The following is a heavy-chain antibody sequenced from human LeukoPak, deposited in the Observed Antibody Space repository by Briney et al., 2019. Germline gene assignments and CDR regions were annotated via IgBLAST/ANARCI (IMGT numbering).Heavy chain of an antibody. CDR3: AKGRLLWFGELSRKARVVDY. V-gene: IGHV3-23*01. J-gene: IGHJ4*02. Sequence: PGRSLRLSCAASGFTFSSYAMSWVRQAPGKGLEWVSAISGSGGSTYYADSVKGRFTISRDNSKNTLYLQMNSLRAEDTAVYYCAKGRLLWFGELSRKARVVDYWGQGTLVTVSS. D-gene: IGHD3-10*01. CDR1: GFTFSSYA. CDR2: ISGSGGST.